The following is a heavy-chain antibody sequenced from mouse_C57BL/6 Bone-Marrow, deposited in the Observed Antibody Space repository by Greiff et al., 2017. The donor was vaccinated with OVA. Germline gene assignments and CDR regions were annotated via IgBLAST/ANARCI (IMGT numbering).Heavy chain of an antibody. CDR3: ARLISYGIEY. J-gene: IGHJ2*01. D-gene: IGHD1-1*01. CDR1: GYTFTSSW. V-gene: IGHV1-72*01. CDR2: LDPNSGGT. Sequence: QVQLHQPGAELVKPGSSVKLSCKASGYTFTSSWMHWVKQRTGRGLEWIGRLDPNSGGTKYNEKFKSKATLTVDKPSSTAYMQLSSQTSEDSAVYYCARLISYGIEYWGQGTTLSISS.